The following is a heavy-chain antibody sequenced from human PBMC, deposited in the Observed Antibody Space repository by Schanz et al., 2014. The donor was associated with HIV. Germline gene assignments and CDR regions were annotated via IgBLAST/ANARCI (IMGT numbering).Heavy chain of an antibody. CDR1: GGTFSKYA. CDR2: IIPIFGTA. Sequence: QVQLVQSGAELKKPGSSVKVSCKASGGTFSKYAISWVRQAPGQGLEWVGGIIPIFGTANYAPKFQGRVTITADESTSTAFLDLSSLKSEDTAVYFCARDHRPYTNSPRVYTMDVWGQGTAVTVSS. J-gene: IGHJ6*02. CDR3: ARDHRPYTNSPRVYTMDV. V-gene: IGHV1-69*01. D-gene: IGHD2-2*02.